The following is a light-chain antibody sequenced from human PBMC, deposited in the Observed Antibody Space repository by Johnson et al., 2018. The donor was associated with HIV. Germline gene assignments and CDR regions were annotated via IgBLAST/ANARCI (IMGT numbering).Light chain of an antibody. CDR2: ENN. J-gene: IGLJ1*01. V-gene: IGLV1-51*02. CDR3: GTWDSRLSAGYD. Sequence: QSVLTQPPSVSAAPGQKVTISCSGSSSNIGNKYVSWYQQLPGTAPKLLIYENNKRPSGIPDRFSGSKSGTSATLGITGLQTGDEADYYCGTWDSRLSAGYDFGTGTTVTVL. CDR1: SSNIGNKY.